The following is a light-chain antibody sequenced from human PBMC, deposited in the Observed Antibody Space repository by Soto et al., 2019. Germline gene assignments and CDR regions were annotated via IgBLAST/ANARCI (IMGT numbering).Light chain of an antibody. Sequence: EIVMTQSPATLSVSPGERATLSCRASQSVSSNLAWYQQKPGQAPRLLIYGASTRATGFPARFSGSGSGTAFTLTISSLQSEDFAVYYCQQYNNWPPANTFGQGTKLEIK. CDR3: QQYNNWPPANT. CDR2: GAS. V-gene: IGKV3-15*01. J-gene: IGKJ2*01. CDR1: QSVSSN.